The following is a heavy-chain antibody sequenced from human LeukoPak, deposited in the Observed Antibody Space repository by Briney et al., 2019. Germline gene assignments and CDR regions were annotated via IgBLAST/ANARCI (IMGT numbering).Heavy chain of an antibody. V-gene: IGHV4-39*07. CDR3: ARDGKDGYNGTDDDFDI. J-gene: IGHJ3*02. CDR1: GGSISSSSYH. Sequence: SETLSLTCTVSGGSISSSSYHWGWIRQPPGKGLEWIGSIYYSGSTYYNPSLKSRVTISVDTSKNQFSLKLSSVTAADTAVYYCARDGKDGYNGTDDDFDIWGQGTMVTVSS. D-gene: IGHD5-24*01. CDR2: IYYSGST.